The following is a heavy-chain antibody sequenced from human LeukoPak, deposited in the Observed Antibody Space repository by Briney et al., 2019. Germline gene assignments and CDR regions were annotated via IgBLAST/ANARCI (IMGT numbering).Heavy chain of an antibody. CDR1: GGSISSGSYY. Sequence: PSQTLSLTCTVSGGSISSGSYYWSWIRQPAGKGLEWIGRIYTSGSTNYNPSLKSRVTISVDTSKNQFSLKLSSVTAADTAVYYCARVVSGWFGELLGYYYYYMDVWGKGTTVTISS. CDR3: ARVVSGWFGELLGYYYYYMDV. J-gene: IGHJ6*03. V-gene: IGHV4-61*02. D-gene: IGHD3-10*01. CDR2: IYTSGST.